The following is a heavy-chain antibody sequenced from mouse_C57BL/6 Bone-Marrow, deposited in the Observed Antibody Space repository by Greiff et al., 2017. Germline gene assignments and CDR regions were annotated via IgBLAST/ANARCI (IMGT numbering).Heavy chain of an antibody. J-gene: IGHJ4*01. CDR2: INPSNGGT. Sequence: QVQLQQPGTELVKPGASVKLSCKASGYTFTSYWMHWVKQRPGQGLEWIGNINPSNGGTNYNEKFKSKDTLTVDKSSSTAYMQLSSLTSEDSAVYYCAKGDSTGGYAMDYWGQGTSVTVSS. CDR3: AKGDSTGGYAMDY. V-gene: IGHV1-53*01. CDR1: GYTFTSYW. D-gene: IGHD2-5*01.